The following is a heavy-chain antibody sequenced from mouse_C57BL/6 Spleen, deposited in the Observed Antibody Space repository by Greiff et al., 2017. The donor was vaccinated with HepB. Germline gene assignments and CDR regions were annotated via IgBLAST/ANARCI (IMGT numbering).Heavy chain of an antibody. J-gene: IGHJ1*03. V-gene: IGHV1-62-2*01. CDR3: ARHEEVSWGNWYFDV. Sequence: VKLLESGAELVKPGASVKLSCKASGYTFTEYTIHWVKQRSGQGLEWIGWFYPGSGSIKYNEKFKDKATLTADKSSSTVYMALSRLTSEDSAVYFCARHEEVSWGNWYFDVWGTGTTVTVSS. D-gene: IGHD6-2*01. CDR1: GYTFTEYT. CDR2: FYPGSGSI.